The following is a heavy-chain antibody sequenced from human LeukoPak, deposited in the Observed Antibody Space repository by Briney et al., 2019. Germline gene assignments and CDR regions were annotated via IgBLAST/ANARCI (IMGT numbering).Heavy chain of an antibody. CDR3: ARGGEYCSSSTCYSYY. D-gene: IGHD2-2*02. Sequence: SETLSLTCRVYGDSLSYYYWTWIRQPPGKGLEWIGEINYSGNINYNPSLKSRVTISADTSNYQFSLNLSSVTAADTAVYYCARGGEYCSSSTCYSYYWGQGTLVTVSS. CDR1: GDSLSYYY. CDR2: INYSGNI. J-gene: IGHJ4*02. V-gene: IGHV4-34*01.